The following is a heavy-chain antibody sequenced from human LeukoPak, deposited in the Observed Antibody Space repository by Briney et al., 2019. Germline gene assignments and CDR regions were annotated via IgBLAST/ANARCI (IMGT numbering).Heavy chain of an antibody. J-gene: IGHJ4*02. CDR2: IYGSGST. Sequence: SETLSLTCTVAGDSLSSHYWGWIRQPPGKGLEWIGYIYGSGSTHYDPSLRSRVTISEDTSKNQFSLKLTSVPAADTAVYYCARNVGWYSHDSWGQGTLVTVSS. CDR1: GDSLSSHY. V-gene: IGHV4-59*08. D-gene: IGHD6-19*01. CDR3: ARNVGWYSHDS.